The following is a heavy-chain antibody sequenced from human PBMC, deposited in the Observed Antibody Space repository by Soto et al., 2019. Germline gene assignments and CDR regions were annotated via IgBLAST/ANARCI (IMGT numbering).Heavy chain of an antibody. Sequence: GSSVKVSCKASGGTFSSYAISWLRQAPGQGLEWMGGIIPIFGTANYAQKFQGRVTITADESTSTAYMELSSLRSEDTAVYYCAGYDSKEPCDNWGQGTLVTVCS. CDR3: AGYDSKEPCDN. J-gene: IGHJ4*02. D-gene: IGHD3-22*01. CDR2: IIPIFGTA. CDR1: GGTFSSYA. V-gene: IGHV1-69*13.